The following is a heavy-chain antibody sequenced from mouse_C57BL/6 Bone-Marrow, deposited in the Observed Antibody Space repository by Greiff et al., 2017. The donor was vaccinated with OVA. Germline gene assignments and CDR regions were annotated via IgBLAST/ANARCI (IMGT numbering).Heavy chain of an antibody. CDR2: IYPGSGNT. Sequence: QVQLQQSGPELVKPGASVKISCKASGYSFTSYYIHWVKQRPGQGLEWIGWIYPGSGNTKYNEKFKGKATLTADKSSSTAYMQLSSLTYEDSAVYYCAREGGIITTVGSFAYWGQGTLVTVSA. CDR3: AREGGIITTVGSFAY. J-gene: IGHJ3*01. CDR1: GYSFTSYY. D-gene: IGHD1-1*01. V-gene: IGHV1-66*01.